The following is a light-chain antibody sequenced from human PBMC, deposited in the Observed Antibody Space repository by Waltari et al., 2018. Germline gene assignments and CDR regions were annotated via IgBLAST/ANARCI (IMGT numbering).Light chain of an antibody. V-gene: IGKV3-20*01. Sequence: VLTQSPGTLSLSPGERATLSCRASQRLTKNYLAWYQQKPGQAPRLLIYGASSRAAGIPDRFSGSVSGTDFTLTISRLEPEDFAVYYCQQYGSSVMYTFGQGTKLEIK. CDR2: GAS. CDR3: QQYGSSVMYT. CDR1: QRLTKNY. J-gene: IGKJ2*01.